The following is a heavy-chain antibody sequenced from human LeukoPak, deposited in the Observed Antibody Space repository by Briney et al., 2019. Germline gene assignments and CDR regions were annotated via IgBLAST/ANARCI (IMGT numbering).Heavy chain of an antibody. V-gene: IGHV1-24*01. D-gene: IGHD3-9*01. CDR1: GGTFSSYA. Sequence: ASVKVSCKASGGTFSSYAISWVRQAPGQGLEWMGGFDPEHGEMIYAQKLQGRVTMTEDRSTDTAYMELSSLRSEDTAVYYCATGGPWDLLKYWGQGTLVTVSS. CDR3: ATGGPWDLLKY. CDR2: FDPEHGEM. J-gene: IGHJ4*02.